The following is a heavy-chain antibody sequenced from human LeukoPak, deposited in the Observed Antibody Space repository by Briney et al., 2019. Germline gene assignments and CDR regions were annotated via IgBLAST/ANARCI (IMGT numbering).Heavy chain of an antibody. CDR1: GGSISRGGYS. J-gene: IGHJ4*02. D-gene: IGHD4-17*01. Sequence: PSETLSLTCAVSGGSISRGGYSWSWIRQPPGKGLEWIGYIYHSGSTYYNPSLKSRATISVDRSKNQFSLKLSSVTAADTAVYYCARGHGDYPFDYWGQGTLVTVSS. CDR2: IYHSGST. V-gene: IGHV4-30-2*01. CDR3: ARGHGDYPFDY.